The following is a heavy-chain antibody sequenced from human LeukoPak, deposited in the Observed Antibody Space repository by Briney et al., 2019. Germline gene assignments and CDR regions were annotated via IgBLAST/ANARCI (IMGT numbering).Heavy chain of an antibody. CDR2: IYYSGST. D-gene: IGHD6-19*01. CDR3: ARDYSGWLYLDY. CDR1: DGSINSGAYY. Sequence: PSETLSLTCTVSDGSINSGAYYSSWIRQLPGKGLEWIGYIYYSGSTYYNPSLKSRVTISVDTSKSQFSLKLTSVTAADTAVYYCARDYSGWLYLDYWGQGTLATVSS. V-gene: IGHV4-31*03. J-gene: IGHJ4*02.